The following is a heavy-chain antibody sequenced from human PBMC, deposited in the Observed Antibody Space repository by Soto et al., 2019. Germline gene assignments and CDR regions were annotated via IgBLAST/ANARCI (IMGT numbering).Heavy chain of an antibody. Sequence: SVKVSCKTSGFTLSSSAVHWVRQARGHRLQWIGWIDVGSGNANYAQMDQERVTISRDMSTSTAYMELTSLRPEDTAVYYCARVLSWASYYDFWSGYYNYYYYGMDVWG. D-gene: IGHD3-3*01. V-gene: IGHV1-58*01. CDR3: ARVLSWASYYDFWSGYYNYYYYGMDV. CDR1: GFTLSSSA. J-gene: IGHJ6*02. CDR2: IDVGSGNA.